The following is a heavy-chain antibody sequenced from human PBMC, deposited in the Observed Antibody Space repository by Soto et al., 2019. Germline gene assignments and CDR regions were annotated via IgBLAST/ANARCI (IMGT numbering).Heavy chain of an antibody. D-gene: IGHD3-16*01. CDR3: ARDYDYVWGPYYYGMDV. V-gene: IGHV4-39*01. CDR2: IYYNGST. J-gene: IGHJ6*02. CDR1: GDSISTSSYY. Sequence: SETLSLSCTVSGDSISTSSYYWGWIRQPPGKGLEWIGSIYYNGSTYYNPSLKSRVTISVDTSKNQFSLKLSSVTAADTAVYYCARDYDYVWGPYYYGMDVWGQGTTVTVSS.